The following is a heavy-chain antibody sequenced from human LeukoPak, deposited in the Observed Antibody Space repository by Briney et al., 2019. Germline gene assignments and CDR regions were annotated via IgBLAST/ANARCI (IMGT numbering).Heavy chain of an antibody. CDR1: GFTFSSYA. J-gene: IGHJ5*02. Sequence: GGSLRLSCAASGFTFSSYAMSWVRQAPGKGLEWVSAISGSGGSIYYADSVKGRFTISGDNSKNTLYLQMNSLRAEDTAVYYCAKFPNWNDPGPWGQGTLVTVSS. V-gene: IGHV3-23*01. CDR2: ISGSGGSI. D-gene: IGHD1-1*01. CDR3: AKFPNWNDPGP.